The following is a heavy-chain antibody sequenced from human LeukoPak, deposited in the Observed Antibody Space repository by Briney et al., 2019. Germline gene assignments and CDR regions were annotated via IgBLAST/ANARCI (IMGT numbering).Heavy chain of an antibody. V-gene: IGHV3-23*01. Sequence: GGPLRLSCAASGFTFSNYAMNWVRLAPGKGLGWVSVISSGGGTTYYSDSVKGRFIISRDNSKNMLYLQMNSLRVDDTALYYCAKAGIAVPATPEYCGQGTQVTVSS. CDR2: ISSGGGTT. CDR3: AKAGIAVPATPEY. J-gene: IGHJ4*02. CDR1: GFTFSNYA. D-gene: IGHD6-19*01.